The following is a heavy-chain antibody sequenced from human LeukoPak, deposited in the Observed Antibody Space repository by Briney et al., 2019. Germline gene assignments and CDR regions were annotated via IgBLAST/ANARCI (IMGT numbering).Heavy chain of an antibody. CDR1: GYTFTGYY. V-gene: IGHV1-2*02. J-gene: IGHJ4*02. CDR3: ARSPHNAYCGGDCYIDY. CDR2: INPNSGGT. D-gene: IGHD2-21*01. Sequence: GASVKVSCKASGYTFTGYYMHWVRQAPGQGLEWMGWINPNSGGTNYAQKFQGRVTMTRDTSISTAYMELSRLRSDDTAVYYCARSPHNAYCGGDCYIDYWGQGTLANVSS.